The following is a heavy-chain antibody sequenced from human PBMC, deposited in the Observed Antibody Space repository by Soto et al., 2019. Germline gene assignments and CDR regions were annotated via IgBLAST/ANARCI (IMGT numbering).Heavy chain of an antibody. CDR1: GYTFTNYA. D-gene: IGHD3-22*01. CDR3: ARVGYDSSGLDFDY. CDR2: INPGNGNT. Sequence: ASVKVSCKASGYTFTNYAMHWVRQAPGQRLEWMGWINPGNGNTKYSQKVQGRVTITRDTSASTAYMELSSLRSEDTAVYYCARVGYDSSGLDFDYWGQGTLVTVSS. J-gene: IGHJ4*02. V-gene: IGHV1-3*01.